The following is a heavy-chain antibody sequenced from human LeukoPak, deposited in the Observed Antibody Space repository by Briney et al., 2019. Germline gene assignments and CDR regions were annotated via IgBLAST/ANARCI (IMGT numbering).Heavy chain of an antibody. V-gene: IGHV3-23*01. CDR1: GFTFSSYA. D-gene: IGHD3-22*01. Sequence: GGTLRLSCAASGFTFSSYAMSWVRQAPGKGLEWVSAISGSGGSTYYADSVKGRFTISRDNSKNTLYLQMNSLRAEDTAVYYCAKYDSSGTHFDYWGQGTLVTVSS. CDR3: AKYDSSGTHFDY. CDR2: ISGSGGST. J-gene: IGHJ4*02.